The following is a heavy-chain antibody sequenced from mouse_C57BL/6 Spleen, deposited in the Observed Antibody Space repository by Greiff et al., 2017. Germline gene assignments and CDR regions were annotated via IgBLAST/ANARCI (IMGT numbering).Heavy chain of an antibody. CDR1: GYTFTSYG. CDR2: IYPRSGNT. J-gene: IGHJ4*01. Sequence: QVHVKQSGAELARPGASVKLSCKASGYTFTSYGISWVKQRTGQGLEWIGEIYPRSGNTYYNEKFKGKATLTADKSSSTAYMELRSLTSEDSAVYFCARGGGNYDYDGAMDYWGQGTSVTVSS. CDR3: ARGGGNYDYDGAMDY. V-gene: IGHV1-81*01. D-gene: IGHD2-4*01.